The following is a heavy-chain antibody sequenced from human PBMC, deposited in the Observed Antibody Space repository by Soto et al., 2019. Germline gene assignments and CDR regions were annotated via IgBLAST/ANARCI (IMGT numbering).Heavy chain of an antibody. J-gene: IGHJ4*02. CDR2: IWYDGSNK. D-gene: IGHD1-26*01. V-gene: IGHV3-33*01. CDR3: VRGASLNFDY. CDR1: GFTFSSYG. Sequence: GGSLRLSCAASGFTFSSYGMYWVRQAPGKGLEWVAVIWYDGSNKYYADSVKGRFSISRDNSKNTLYLQMNSLRAEDTAFYYCVRGASLNFDYWGQGTLVTVSS.